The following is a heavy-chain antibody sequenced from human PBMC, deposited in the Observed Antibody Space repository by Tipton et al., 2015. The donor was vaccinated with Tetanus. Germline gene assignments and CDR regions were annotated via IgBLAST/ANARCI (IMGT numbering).Heavy chain of an antibody. V-gene: IGHV4-31*03. D-gene: IGHD1-1*01. CDR2: IYDSGSI. Sequence: TLSLTCIVSGGSISSGGYYWSWIRQHPGKGLEWIRYIYDSGSIYYNPSLKSRVSISIDTSKNQFSLKLSSVTAADTAVYYCARERYIHYGMDVWGQGTTVTVSS. J-gene: IGHJ6*02. CDR1: GGSISSGGYY. CDR3: ARERYIHYGMDV.